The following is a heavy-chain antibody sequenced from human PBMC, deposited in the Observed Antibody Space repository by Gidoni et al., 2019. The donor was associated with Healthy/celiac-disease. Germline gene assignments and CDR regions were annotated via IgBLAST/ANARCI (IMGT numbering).Heavy chain of an antibody. CDR1: GYSFTSYW. Sequence: EVQLVQSGAEVKKPGESLKISCKGSGYSFTSYWIGWVRQMPGKGLEWMGIIYPGDSDTRYSPSFQGQVTISADKSISTAYLQWSSLKASDTAMYYCARQAAPRAPIYYYYGMDVWGQGTTVTVSS. CDR3: ARQAAPRAPIYYYYGMDV. CDR2: IYPGDSDT. J-gene: IGHJ6*02. V-gene: IGHV5-51*01. D-gene: IGHD6-6*01.